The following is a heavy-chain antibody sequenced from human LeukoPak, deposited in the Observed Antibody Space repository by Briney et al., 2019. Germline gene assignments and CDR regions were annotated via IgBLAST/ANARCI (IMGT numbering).Heavy chain of an antibody. CDR1: GYTFTSYY. Sequence: ASVKVSCKASGYTFTSYYMHWVRQAPGQGLEWMGIINPSGGSTSYAQKLQGRVTMTTDTSTSTAYMELRSLRSDDTAVYYCARTAYYDFWSGYSYYYYMDVWGKGTTVTVSS. J-gene: IGHJ6*03. CDR2: INPSGGST. CDR3: ARTAYYDFWSGYSYYYYMDV. D-gene: IGHD3-3*01. V-gene: IGHV1-46*01.